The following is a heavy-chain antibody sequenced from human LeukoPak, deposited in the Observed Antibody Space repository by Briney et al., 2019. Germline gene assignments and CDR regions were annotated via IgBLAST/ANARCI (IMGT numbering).Heavy chain of an antibody. CDR3: AREKPPYYDILTGYYKPPAGMDV. J-gene: IGHJ6*02. V-gene: IGHV3-66*01. Sequence: GGSLRLSCAASGFTVSSNYMSWVRQAPGKGLEWVSVIYSGGSTYYADSVKGRFTISRDNYKNTMYLQMNSLRAEDTAVYYCAREKPPYYDILTGYYKPPAGMDVWGQGTTVTVSS. D-gene: IGHD3-9*01. CDR2: IYSGGST. CDR1: GFTVSSNY.